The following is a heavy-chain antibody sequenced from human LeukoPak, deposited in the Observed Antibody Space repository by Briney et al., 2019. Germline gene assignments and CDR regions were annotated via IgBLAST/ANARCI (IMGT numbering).Heavy chain of an antibody. CDR3: ARGDSGYDYSSVGY. J-gene: IGHJ4*02. D-gene: IGHD5-12*01. CDR1: GFTFSTSW. Sequence: PGGSLRLSCAASGFTFSTSWMTWVRQAPGKGLEWVSAISGSGGSTYYADSVKGRFTISRDNSKNTLYLQMNSLRAEDTAVYYCARGDSGYDYSSVGYWGQGTLVTVSS. V-gene: IGHV3-23*01. CDR2: ISGSGGST.